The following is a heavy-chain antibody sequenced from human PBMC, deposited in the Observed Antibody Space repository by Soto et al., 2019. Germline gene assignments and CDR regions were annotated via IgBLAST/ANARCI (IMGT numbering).Heavy chain of an antibody. CDR2: ITGGGST. J-gene: IGHJ4*02. D-gene: IGHD2-21*01. V-gene: IGHV3-23*01. CDR1: GFSFNYA. Sequence: GGSLRLSCVVSGFSFNYAIIWVRQAPGKGQEWVSGITGGGSTEYAASVKGRFTISRDNSENTVHLQMNSLRAEDTAMYYCAKDAVYNDGLWLVSDWGQGTLVTVSS. CDR3: AKDAVYNDGLWLVSD.